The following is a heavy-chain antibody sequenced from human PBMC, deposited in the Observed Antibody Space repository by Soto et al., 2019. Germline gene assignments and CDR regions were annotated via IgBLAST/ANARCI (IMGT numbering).Heavy chain of an antibody. Sequence: PGGSLRLSCAASGFTFSSYGMHWVRQAPGKGLEWVAVIWYDGSNKYYADSVKGRFTISRDNSKNTLYLQMNSLRAEDTAVYYCASTRYYFVWGSYRYPHYYYYGMDVWGQGTTVTVSS. CDR2: IWYDGSNK. V-gene: IGHV3-33*01. J-gene: IGHJ6*02. CDR1: GFTFSSYG. D-gene: IGHD3-16*02. CDR3: ASTRYYFVWGSYRYPHYYYYGMDV.